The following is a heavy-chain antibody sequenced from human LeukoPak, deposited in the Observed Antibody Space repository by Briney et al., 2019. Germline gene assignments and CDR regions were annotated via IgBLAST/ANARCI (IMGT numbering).Heavy chain of an antibody. Sequence: ASVKVSCKASGYTFTTYDISWARQAPGQGLEWMGWISTYNGNTNYAQKVQGRVTMTTDTSTSTAYMELRSLRSDDTAVYYCTRGGASSGYDYWGQGTLVTVSP. CDR2: ISTYNGNT. V-gene: IGHV1-18*01. CDR1: GYTFTTYD. D-gene: IGHD6-19*01. J-gene: IGHJ4*02. CDR3: TRGGASSGYDY.